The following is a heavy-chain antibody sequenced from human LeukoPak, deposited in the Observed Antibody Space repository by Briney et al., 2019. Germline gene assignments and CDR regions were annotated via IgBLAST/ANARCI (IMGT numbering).Heavy chain of an antibody. CDR3: VKDKENSRFGVGAFDF. V-gene: IGHV3-9*01. D-gene: IGHD3-3*01. J-gene: IGHJ3*01. CDR1: GFTFDNFA. Sequence: PGGSLRLSCAASGFTFDNFAMHWVRQAPGKGLEWVSGIGWNSGTVGYADSVKGRFTISRDNAKNSLYLEMNSLRADDTALYYCVKDKENSRFGVGAFDFWGQGTMVTVSS. CDR2: IGWNSGTV.